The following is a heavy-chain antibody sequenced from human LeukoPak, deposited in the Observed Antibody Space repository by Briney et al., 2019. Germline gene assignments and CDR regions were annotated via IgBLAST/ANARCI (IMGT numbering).Heavy chain of an antibody. CDR1: GFTFSSYG. J-gene: IGHJ4*02. CDR3: AGSAITNLDS. CDR2: ISYDGSNK. Sequence: GGSLRLSCAASGFTFSSYGMHWVRQAPGKGLEWVAVISYDGSNKHYADSVKGRFTISRDISKNALYLQMNSLRGDDTAVYYCAGSAITNLDSWGQGNLVTVSS. V-gene: IGHV3-30*03. D-gene: IGHD3-10*01.